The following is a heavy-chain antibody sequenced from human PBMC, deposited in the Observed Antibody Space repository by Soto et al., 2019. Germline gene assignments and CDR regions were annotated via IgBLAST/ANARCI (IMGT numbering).Heavy chain of an antibody. J-gene: IGHJ3*02. CDR2: IYYSGST. D-gene: IGHD2-21*02. Sequence: QLQLQESGPGLVKPSETLSLTCTVSGGSISSSSYYWGWIRQPPGKGLEWIGSIYYSGSTYYNPSLKSRVTISLDTSTNKFSRKLSSVTAADTAVYYCARLGNVVVTAILGSGAFDIWGQGTMVTVSS. CDR3: ARLGNVVVTAILGSGAFDI. V-gene: IGHV4-39*01. CDR1: GGSISSSSYY.